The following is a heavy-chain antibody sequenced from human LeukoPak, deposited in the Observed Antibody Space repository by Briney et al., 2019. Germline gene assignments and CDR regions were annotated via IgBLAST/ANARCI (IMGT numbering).Heavy chain of an antibody. CDR1: GFTFSTYA. Sequence: PGGSLRLSCAASGFTFSTYAMSWVRQAPGKGLEWVSGISGSGGSTYHADSVKGRFTISRDNSKNTLYLQMNSLRAEDTAVYYCAKEGAGGGMYYIDYWGQGTLVTVSS. CDR2: ISGSGGST. D-gene: IGHD3-16*01. J-gene: IGHJ4*02. V-gene: IGHV3-23*01. CDR3: AKEGAGGGMYYIDY.